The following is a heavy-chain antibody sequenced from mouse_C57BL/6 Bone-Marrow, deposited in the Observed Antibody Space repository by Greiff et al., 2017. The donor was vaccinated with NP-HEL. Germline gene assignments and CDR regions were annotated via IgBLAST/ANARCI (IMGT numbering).Heavy chain of an antibody. CDR2: IWSGGST. CDR1: GFSLTSYG. J-gene: IGHJ2*01. CDR3: ARNSGDYFDY. Sequence: QVQLQQSGPGLVQPSQSLSITCTVSGFSLTSYGVHWVRQSPGKGLEWLGVIWSGGSTDYNAAFISRLSISKDNSKSQVFFKMNSLQTDDTARYYCARNSGDYFDYWGQGTTLTVSS. V-gene: IGHV2-2*01.